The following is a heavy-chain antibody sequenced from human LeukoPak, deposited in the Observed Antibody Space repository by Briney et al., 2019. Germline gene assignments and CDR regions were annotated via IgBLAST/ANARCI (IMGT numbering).Heavy chain of an antibody. CDR3: ATYYCSTTSCYPYFFVY. V-gene: IGHV1-18*01. J-gene: IGHJ4*02. CDR2: INPDNGNT. Sequence: GASVKVSCKASGYPFTRYGISWVRQAPGQGLEWMGWINPDNGNTKYAQKFQGRVTMTTDTSTSTAHMELRSLRSDDTAVYYCATYYCSTTSCYPYFFVYWGQGTLVTVSS. D-gene: IGHD2-2*01. CDR1: GYPFTRYG.